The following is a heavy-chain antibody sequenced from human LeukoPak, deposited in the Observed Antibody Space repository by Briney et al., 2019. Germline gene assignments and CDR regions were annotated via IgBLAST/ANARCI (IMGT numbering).Heavy chain of an antibody. J-gene: IGHJ6*02. CDR2: MNPNSGNT. CDR3: ARHCSSTSCPEDYYYYYGMDV. CDR1: GYTFTSYG. V-gene: IGHV1-8*02. D-gene: IGHD2-2*01. Sequence: ASVKVSCKASGYTFTSYGISWVRQATGQGLEWMGWMNPNSGNTGYAQKFQGRVTMTRNTSISTAYMELSSLRSEDTAVYYCARHCSSTSCPEDYYYYYGMDVWGQGTTVTVSS.